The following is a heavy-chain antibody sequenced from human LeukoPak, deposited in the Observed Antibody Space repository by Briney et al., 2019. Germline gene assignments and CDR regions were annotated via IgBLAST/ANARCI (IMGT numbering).Heavy chain of an antibody. CDR3: AREDYGDYGFFDS. D-gene: IGHD4-17*01. J-gene: IGHJ4*02. V-gene: IGHV3-53*01. Sequence: GGSLRLSCAASGFTVSNNYMSWVRHAPGKGLEWVPVIYSGGSTYYADSVKGRFTISRDNSKNTLYLQMNSLRAEDTAVYYCAREDYGDYGFFDSWGQGTLVTVSS. CDR1: GFTVSNNY. CDR2: IYSGGST.